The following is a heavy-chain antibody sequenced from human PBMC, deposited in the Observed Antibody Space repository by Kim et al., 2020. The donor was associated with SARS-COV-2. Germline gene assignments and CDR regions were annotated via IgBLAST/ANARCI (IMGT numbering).Heavy chain of an antibody. Sequence: SETLSLTCTVSGGSISTAFYWGWICQPPGKGLEWIGSVYYTGDTYYSPSPKGRVTIYVDTSKNQFSLDVNSVTAADTAMYYCARPSSRFGDYALWGQGT. V-gene: IGHV4-39*01. CDR3: ARPSSRFGDYAL. CDR1: GGSISTAFY. D-gene: IGHD3-10*01. J-gene: IGHJ4*02. CDR2: VYYTGDT.